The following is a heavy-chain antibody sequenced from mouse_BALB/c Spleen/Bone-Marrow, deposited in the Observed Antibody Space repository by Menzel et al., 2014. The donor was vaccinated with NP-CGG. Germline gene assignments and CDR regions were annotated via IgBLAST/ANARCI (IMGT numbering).Heavy chain of an antibody. V-gene: IGHV1-63*02. J-gene: IGHJ4*01. CDR2: IYPGGGYS. CDR1: GYTFTNNW. Sequence: QVQLQQSGAELVRPGTSVKISCKASGYTFTNNWLGLIKQRPGHGLEWIGDIYPGGGYSNYNEKFKGKVTLTADTSSSTAYMQLSSLTSEDSAVHFCARWGDGYPFYGMDYWGQGTSVTVSS. D-gene: IGHD2-3*01. CDR3: ARWGDGYPFYGMDY.